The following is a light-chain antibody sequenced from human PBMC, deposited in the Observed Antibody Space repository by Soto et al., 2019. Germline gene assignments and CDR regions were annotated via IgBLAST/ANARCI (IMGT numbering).Light chain of an antibody. J-gene: IGKJ5*01. CDR2: AAF. Sequence: DIQMTQYPSSLSASIGDRVTITCRASQGIRNFLAWFQQKPGQAPTSLIYAAFSLQSGVPTRFSGSGSATDFNHTISVLQPADVGTYYCQQYTDHHTFGQGTRR. V-gene: IGKV1-16*01. CDR3: QQYTDHHT. CDR1: QGIRNF.